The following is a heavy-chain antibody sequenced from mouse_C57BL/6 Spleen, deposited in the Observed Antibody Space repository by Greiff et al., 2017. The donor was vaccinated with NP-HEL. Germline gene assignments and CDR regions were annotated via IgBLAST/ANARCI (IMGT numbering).Heavy chain of an antibody. CDR3: ARLIYYGNYFAY. D-gene: IGHD2-1*01. CDR1: GYTFTDYY. CDR2: IYPGSGNT. J-gene: IGHJ3*01. V-gene: IGHV1-76*01. Sequence: VQLQQSGAELVRPGASVKLSCKASGYTFTDYYINWVKQRPGQGLEWIARIYPGSGNTYYNEKFKGKATLTAEKSSSTAYMQLSSLTSEDSAVYFCARLIYYGNYFAYWGQGTLVTVSA.